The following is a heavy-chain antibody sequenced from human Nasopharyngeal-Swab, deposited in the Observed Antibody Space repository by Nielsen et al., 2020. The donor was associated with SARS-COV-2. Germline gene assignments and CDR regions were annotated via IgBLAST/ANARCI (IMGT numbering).Heavy chain of an antibody. CDR1: GYTFIGYY. CDR2: INPNSGGT. D-gene: IGHD2-2*02. Sequence: ASVKVSCKASGYTFIGYYMHWVRQAPGQGLEWMGWINPNSGGTNYAQKFQGRVTMTRDTSISTAYMELSRLRSDDTAVYYCARGPVVVPAAIPEGGYYYYYMDVWGKGTTVTVSS. V-gene: IGHV1-2*02. CDR3: ARGPVVVPAAIPEGGYYYYYMDV. J-gene: IGHJ6*03.